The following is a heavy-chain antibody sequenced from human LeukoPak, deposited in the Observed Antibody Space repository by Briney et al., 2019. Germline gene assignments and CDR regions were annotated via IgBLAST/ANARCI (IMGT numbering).Heavy chain of an antibody. V-gene: IGHV4-4*07. CDR2: IYSTGSA. CDR1: TGSISHYY. J-gene: IGHJ4*02. Sequence: SETLSLTCSVSTGSISHYYWSWIRQPAGKGLEWIGHIYSTGSANYNPYLKSRVTISVDKAKNQSSPKLNSVTAADTAVYYCARAYSISWYYFDYWGQGTLVTVSS. D-gene: IGHD6-13*01. CDR3: ARAYSISWYYFDY.